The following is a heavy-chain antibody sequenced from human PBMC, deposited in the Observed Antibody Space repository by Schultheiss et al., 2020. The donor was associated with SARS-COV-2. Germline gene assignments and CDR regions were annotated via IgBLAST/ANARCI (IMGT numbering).Heavy chain of an antibody. V-gene: IGHV4-39*02. CDR1: GGSISRSGYY. D-gene: IGHD5-12*01. CDR2: MFYTDNT. J-gene: IGHJ6*02. Sequence: SETLSLTCTVSGGSISRSGYYWGWIRQSPGKGLEWIGSMFYTDNTYYNPPLKSRVTISADTSKNQFSLKLRSVTATDTAVYYCARDEEVATSLIDYYYYGMDVWGQGTTVTVSS. CDR3: ARDEEVATSLIDYYYYGMDV.